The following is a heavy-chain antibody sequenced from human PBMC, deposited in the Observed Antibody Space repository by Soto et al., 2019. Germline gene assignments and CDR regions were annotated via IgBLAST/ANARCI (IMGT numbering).Heavy chain of an antibody. Sequence: ASVKVSCKASGYTFTPYAISWVRQAPGQGLEWMGWLRTYDGHTDYAQNLQGRVTMTTDTSTNTAYMELRSLRSDDTAVYYCARDKLHTSSSITFXYWGQGALVXVSS. J-gene: IGHJ4*02. D-gene: IGHD6-6*01. V-gene: IGHV1-18*01. CDR2: LRTYDGHT. CDR1: GYTFTPYA. CDR3: ARDKLHTSSSITFXY.